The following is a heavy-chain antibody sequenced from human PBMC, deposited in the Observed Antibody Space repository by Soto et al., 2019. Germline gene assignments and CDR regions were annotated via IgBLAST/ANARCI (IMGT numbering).Heavy chain of an antibody. CDR2: IYHSGST. Sequence: PSETLSLTCAVSGGSISSGGYSWSWIRQPPGKGLEWIGYIYHSGSTYYNPSLKSRVTISVDRSKNQFSLKLSSVTAADTAVYYCARGPITMVRGVINYFDYWGQGTLVTVSS. CDR1: GGSISSGGYS. V-gene: IGHV4-30-2*01. CDR3: ARGPITMVRGVINYFDY. D-gene: IGHD3-10*01. J-gene: IGHJ4*02.